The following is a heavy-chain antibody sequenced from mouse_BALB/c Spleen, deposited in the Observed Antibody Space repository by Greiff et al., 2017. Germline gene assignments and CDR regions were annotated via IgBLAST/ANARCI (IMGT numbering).Heavy chain of an antibody. CDR2: IHYSGST. V-gene: IGHV3-1*02. CDR3: ARGGWGYDAWFAY. CDR1: GYSITSGYS. D-gene: IGHD2-2*01. J-gene: IGHJ3*01. Sequence: EVQVVESGPDLVKPSQSLSLTCTVTGYSITSGYSWHWLRQFPGNKLEWMGYIHYSGSTNYNPSLKSRISITRDTSKNQFFLQLNSVTTEDTATYYCARGGWGYDAWFAYWGQGTLVTVSA.